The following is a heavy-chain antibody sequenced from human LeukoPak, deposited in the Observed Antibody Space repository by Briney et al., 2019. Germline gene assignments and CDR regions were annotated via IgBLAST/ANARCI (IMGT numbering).Heavy chain of an antibody. D-gene: IGHD2-2*03. CDR2: IYYSGST. CDR1: GGSISSYY. Sequence: SSETLSLTCTVSGGSISSYYWSWIRQPPGKGLEWIGYIYYSGSTNYNPSLKSRVTISVDTSKNQFSLKLSSVTAAGTAVYYCARAYGYCSSTSCLYYYYGMDVWGQGTTVTVSS. V-gene: IGHV4-59*01. CDR3: ARAYGYCSSTSCLYYYYGMDV. J-gene: IGHJ6*02.